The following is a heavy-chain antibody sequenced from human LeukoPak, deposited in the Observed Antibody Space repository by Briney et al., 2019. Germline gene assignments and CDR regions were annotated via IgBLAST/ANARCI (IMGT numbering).Heavy chain of an antibody. D-gene: IGHD2-15*01. V-gene: IGHV3-13*01. CDR1: GFTFGSHD. CDR2: ISTSDDI. J-gene: IGHJ2*01. Sequence: GGSLRLSCVASGFTFGSHDIHWVRQVAGKGLEWLSAISTSDDIHYSDSVKGRFTIYRGDAENSVHLQMSSLTAGDTAVYFCAREPPTPGYWHFDLWGRGTLVTVSS. CDR3: AREPPTPGYWHFDL.